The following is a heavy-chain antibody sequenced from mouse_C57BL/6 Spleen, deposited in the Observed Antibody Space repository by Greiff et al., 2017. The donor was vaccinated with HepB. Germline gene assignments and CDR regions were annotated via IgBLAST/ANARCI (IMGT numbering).Heavy chain of an antibody. V-gene: IGHV5-9*01. Sequence: DVKLQESGGGLVKPGGSLKLSCAASGFTFSSYTMSWVRQTPEKRLEWVATISGGGGNTYYPDSVKGRFTISRDNAKNTLYLQMSSLRSEDTALYYCASHETAWFAYWGQGTLVTVSA. CDR3: ASHETAWFAY. CDR2: ISGGGGNT. CDR1: GFTFSSYT. J-gene: IGHJ3*01.